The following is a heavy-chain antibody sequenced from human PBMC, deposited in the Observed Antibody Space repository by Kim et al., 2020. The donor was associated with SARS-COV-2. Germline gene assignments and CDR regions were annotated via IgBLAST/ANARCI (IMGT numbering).Heavy chain of an antibody. V-gene: IGHV4-34*01. J-gene: IGHJ5*02. CDR3: APHCSSNTCYFAWLDP. CDR2: IHHGGTT. D-gene: IGHD2-2*01. Sequence: SETLSLTCAVYGGSFSGYWAWIRQPPGKGLEWIGEIHHGGTTKYNPSLKSRATISVDTSKRQVSLRLSSVTAADTAVYYCAPHCSSNTCYFAWLDPWGQGNLVTVSA. CDR1: GGSFSGY.